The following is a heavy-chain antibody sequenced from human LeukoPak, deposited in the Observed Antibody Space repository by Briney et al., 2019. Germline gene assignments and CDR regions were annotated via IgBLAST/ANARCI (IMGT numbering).Heavy chain of an antibody. V-gene: IGHV4-61*08. Sequence: SETLSLTCTVSGGSVGSGGYYWSWIRQPPGKGLEWIGEINHSGSTNYNPSLKSRVTISVDTSKNQFSLKLSSVTAADTAVYYCARGPRQWLPRGWFDPWGQGTLVTVSS. J-gene: IGHJ5*02. D-gene: IGHD6-19*01. CDR3: ARGPRQWLPRGWFDP. CDR1: GGSVGSGGYY. CDR2: INHSGST.